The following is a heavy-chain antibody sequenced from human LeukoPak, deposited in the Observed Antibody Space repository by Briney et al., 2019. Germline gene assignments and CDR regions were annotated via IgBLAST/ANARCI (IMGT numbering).Heavy chain of an antibody. D-gene: IGHD3-3*01. V-gene: IGHV3-23*01. CDR2: MGGSGGST. J-gene: IGHJ4*02. Sequence: GGSLRLSCAASGFTFSTYAMSWVRQAPGEGLEWVSHMGGSGGSTYYADSVKGRFTISRDNPKNTLYLQMNSLSDDDTAVYYCARVFLERLTSGYFDSWGQGTLVTVSP. CDR1: GFTFSTYA. CDR3: ARVFLERLTSGYFDS.